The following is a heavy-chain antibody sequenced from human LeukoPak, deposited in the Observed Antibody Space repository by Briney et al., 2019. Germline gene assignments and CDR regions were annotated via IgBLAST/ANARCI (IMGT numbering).Heavy chain of an antibody. D-gene: IGHD1-26*01. CDR2: IKPDGSLI. CDR1: GFTFSSYW. V-gene: IGHV3-7*01. CDR3: AKWELYSGFYYIDY. J-gene: IGHJ4*02. Sequence: GGSLRLSWAASGFTFSSYWMTWVRQGPGKGLEWVANIKPDGSLIYYVDSVKGRFTISRDNAKNSLYLQMNSLRAEDTAVYYCAKWELYSGFYYIDYWGQGTLATVSS.